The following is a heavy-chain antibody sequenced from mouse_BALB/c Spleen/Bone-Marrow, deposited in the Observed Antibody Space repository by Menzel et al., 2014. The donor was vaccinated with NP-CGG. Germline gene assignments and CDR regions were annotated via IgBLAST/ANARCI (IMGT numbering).Heavy chain of an antibody. Sequence: EVKLEESGGGLVQPGGSLRLSCAPSGFTFTDYYMSWVRQPPGKALEWLGSIRNKAKGYTTEYIPSVKGRFTISRDNSQSILYLQMNTLRAEDSATYYCARDRNNDTNWYFDVWCAGTTVTVSS. V-gene: IGHV7-3*02. J-gene: IGHJ1*01. D-gene: IGHD2-12*01. CDR1: GFTFTDYY. CDR3: ARDRNNDTNWYFDV. CDR2: IRNKAKGYTT.